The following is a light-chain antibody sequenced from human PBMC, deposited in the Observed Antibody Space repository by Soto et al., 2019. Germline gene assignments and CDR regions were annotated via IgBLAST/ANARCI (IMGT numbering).Light chain of an antibody. CDR2: LAS. V-gene: IGKV2-28*01. Sequence: DIMMTQSPLSLPVTPGEPASISFRSSQSLLHSNGYSYVDWYLQKPGQSPQLLIYLASNRASGVPDRFSGSGSGTDFTLKISRVEAEDVGVYYCMQALQTWTFGQGTKVDI. CDR3: MQALQTWT. CDR1: QSLLHSNGYSY. J-gene: IGKJ1*01.